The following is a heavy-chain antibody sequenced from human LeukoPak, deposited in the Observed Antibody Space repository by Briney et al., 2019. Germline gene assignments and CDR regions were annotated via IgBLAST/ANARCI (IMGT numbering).Heavy chain of an antibody. CDR1: GGSISSGSYY. Sequence: PSQTLSLTCTVSGGSISSGSYYWSWIRQPAGKGLEWIGRIYTSGSTNYNPSLKSRVTISVDTSKNQFSLKLSSVTAADTAVYYCARGKVGWSGYPDAFDIWGQGTMVTVSS. J-gene: IGHJ3*02. V-gene: IGHV4-61*02. CDR2: IYTSGST. D-gene: IGHD3-3*01. CDR3: ARGKVGWSGYPDAFDI.